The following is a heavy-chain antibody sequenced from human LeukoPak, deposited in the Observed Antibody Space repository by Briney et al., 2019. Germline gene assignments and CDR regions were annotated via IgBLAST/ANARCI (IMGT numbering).Heavy chain of an antibody. V-gene: IGHV4-61*01. CDR2: IYYSGST. D-gene: IGHD2-2*01. J-gene: IGHJ6*04. CDR3: ARDRDIVVVPAAGKYYYYGMDV. CDR1: GGSVSSGSYY. Sequence: SETLSLTCTVSGGSVSSGSYYWSWIRQPPGKGLEWIGYIYYSGSTNYNPSLKSRVTISVGTSKNQFSLKLSSVTAADTAVYYCARDRDIVVVPAAGKYYYYGMDVWGKGTTVTVSS.